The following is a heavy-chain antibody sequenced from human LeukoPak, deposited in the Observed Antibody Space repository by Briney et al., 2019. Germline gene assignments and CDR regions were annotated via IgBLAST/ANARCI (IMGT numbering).Heavy chain of an antibody. CDR3: ARELFLIHHDSSSRGYPMDY. CDR1: EFTFSRYW. D-gene: IGHD3-22*01. CDR2: IKPDGSET. Sequence: GGSLGLSCAASEFTFSRYWMSWVRQAPGKGLEWVANIKPDGSETKYVDSAKGRFTISRDNVKNSLYLQMKSLRAEDTAVYYCARELFLIHHDSSSRGYPMDYWGQGTLVTVSS. V-gene: IGHV3-7*01. J-gene: IGHJ4*02.